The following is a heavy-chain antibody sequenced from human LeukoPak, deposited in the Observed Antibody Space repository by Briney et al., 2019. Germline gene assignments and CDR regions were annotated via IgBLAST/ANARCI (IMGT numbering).Heavy chain of an antibody. Sequence: GGSLRLSCAASGFIFSRYAMGWVRQPPGKGLEWVSTISGSGGTTYYADSVKGRFTISRDSSKNTLNVQMNSLRVEDTAVYYCAKPGSHYWGQGSLVIVSS. CDR3: AKPGSHY. CDR1: GFIFSRYA. J-gene: IGHJ4*02. V-gene: IGHV3-23*01. CDR2: ISGSGGTT.